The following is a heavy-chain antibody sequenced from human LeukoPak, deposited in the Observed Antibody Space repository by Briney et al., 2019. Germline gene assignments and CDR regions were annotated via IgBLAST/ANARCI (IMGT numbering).Heavy chain of an antibody. J-gene: IGHJ3*02. Sequence: SQTLSLTCTVSGGSISSGGYYWSWIRQHPGKGLEWIGYIYYSGSTYYNPSLKSRVTISVDTSKNQFSLKLSSVTAADTAVYYCARVSVYYDILTGDRGAGAFDIWGQGTMVTVSS. D-gene: IGHD3-9*01. CDR2: IYYSGST. CDR1: GGSISSGGYY. V-gene: IGHV4-31*03. CDR3: ARVSVYYDILTGDRGAGAFDI.